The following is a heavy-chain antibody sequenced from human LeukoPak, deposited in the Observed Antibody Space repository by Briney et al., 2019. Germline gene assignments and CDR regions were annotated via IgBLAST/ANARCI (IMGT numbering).Heavy chain of an antibody. Sequence: SQTLSLTCTVSGGSISSGGYFWSWIRQHPGKGLEWIGYIDYSGRTYYNPYLKSRVTISVDTSKNQFSLKLSSVTAADTAVYYCATNGGQYSIAWYYFDYWGQGTLVTVSS. CDR2: IDYSGRT. J-gene: IGHJ4*02. D-gene: IGHD6-6*01. CDR1: GGSISSGGYF. V-gene: IGHV4-31*03. CDR3: ATNGGQYSIAWYYFDY.